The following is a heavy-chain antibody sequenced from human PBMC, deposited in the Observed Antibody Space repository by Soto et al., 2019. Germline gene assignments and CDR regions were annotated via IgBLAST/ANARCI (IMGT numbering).Heavy chain of an antibody. D-gene: IGHD3-10*01. CDR1: GYTFTSYG. CDR3: ATYQLAPLYYSSGSSDYYYGMDV. V-gene: IGHV1-18*01. CDR2: ISAYNGNT. Sequence: QVQLVQSGAEVKKPGASVKVSCKASGYTFTSYGISWVRQAPGQGLEWMGWISAYNGNTNYAKKLQGRVTMTTDTSTTTAYMELRSMRSDDTAVYYCATYQLAPLYYSSGSSDYYYGMDVWGQGTTVTVSS. J-gene: IGHJ6*02.